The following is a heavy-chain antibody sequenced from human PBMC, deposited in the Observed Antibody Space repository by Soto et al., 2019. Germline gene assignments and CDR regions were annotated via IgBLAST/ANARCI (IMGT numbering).Heavy chain of an antibody. Sequence: SQTLSLTCAISGDSVSSNSAALNWIRQSPSRGLEWLGRTYYRSKWYNDYAVSVKSRITINPDTSKNQFSLQLNSVTPEDTAVYYCAGCSSTSCYTGFFYGMDVWGQGTTVTVSS. CDR3: AGCSSTSCYTGFFYGMDV. V-gene: IGHV6-1*01. CDR2: TYYRSKWYN. D-gene: IGHD2-2*02. J-gene: IGHJ6*02. CDR1: GDSVSSNSAA.